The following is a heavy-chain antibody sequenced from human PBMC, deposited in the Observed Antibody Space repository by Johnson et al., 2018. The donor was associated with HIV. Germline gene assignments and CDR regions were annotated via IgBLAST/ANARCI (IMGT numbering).Heavy chain of an antibody. CDR1: GFTFTSYA. CDR2: VSYDGSNI. Sequence: QVQLVESGGGLVQPGRSLRLSCAASGFTFTSYAMHWIRQAPGKGLEWVALVSYDGSNIHYADSVKGRFTISRDSSKNSVFLQMNSLRVEDTAIYYCARQPDNFWSSDAFDIWGQGTMVTVSS. J-gene: IGHJ3*02. CDR3: ARQPDNFWSSDAFDI. D-gene: IGHD3-3*01. V-gene: IGHV3-30*04.